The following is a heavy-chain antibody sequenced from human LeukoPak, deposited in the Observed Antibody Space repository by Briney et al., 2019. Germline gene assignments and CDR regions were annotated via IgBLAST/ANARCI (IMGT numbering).Heavy chain of an antibody. CDR1: GGTFSSYA. D-gene: IGHD6-13*01. CDR2: IIPIFGTA. Sequence: ASVKVSCKASGGTFSSYAISWVRQAPGQGLEWMGGIIPIFGTANYAQKFQGRVTITTDESTSTAFMELSSLRSEDTAVYYCASGSSSWVVDYWGQGTLVTVSS. V-gene: IGHV1-69*05. J-gene: IGHJ4*02. CDR3: ASGSSSWVVDY.